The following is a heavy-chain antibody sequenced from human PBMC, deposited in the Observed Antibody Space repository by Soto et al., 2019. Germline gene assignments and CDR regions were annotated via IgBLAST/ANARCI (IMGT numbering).Heavy chain of an antibody. CDR1: GYTFTSYY. CDR2: INPSGGST. Sequence: GASVKVSCKASGYTFTSYYMHWVRQAPGQGLEWMGIINPSGGSTSYAQKFQGRVTMTRDTSTSTVYMELSSLRSEDTAVYYCARISMQGDYYYYYGMDVWGQGTTVTVS. J-gene: IGHJ6*02. D-gene: IGHD3-16*01. V-gene: IGHV1-46*03. CDR3: ARISMQGDYYYYYGMDV.